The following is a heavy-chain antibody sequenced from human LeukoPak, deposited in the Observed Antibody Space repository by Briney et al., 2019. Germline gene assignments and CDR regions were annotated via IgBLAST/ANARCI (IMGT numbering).Heavy chain of an antibody. D-gene: IGHD3-3*02. CDR1: GFTFSSFV. CDR3: ARDPGSILGVVNYHFDS. V-gene: IGHV3-30*16. Sequence: GGSLRLSCAASGFTFSSFVTHWVRQAPGTGLQWVAVISYAGDDTYYADSVKGRFTISRDNSRNTLYLQMNSLRAEDTAVYYCARDPGSILGVVNYHFDSWGQGTLVIVSS. J-gene: IGHJ4*02. CDR2: ISYAGDDT.